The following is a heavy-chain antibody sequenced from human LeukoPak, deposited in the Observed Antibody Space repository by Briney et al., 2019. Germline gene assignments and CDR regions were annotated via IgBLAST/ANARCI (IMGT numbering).Heavy chain of an antibody. V-gene: IGHV4-38-2*02. Sequence: SETLSLTCTVSGYSISSGYYWGWIRQPPGKGLEWIGSIYHSGSTYYNPSLKSRVTISVDTSKNQFSLKLSSVPAADAAVYYCAREDSEGEFYYDSSGCIDYWGQGTLVTVSS. CDR2: IYHSGST. CDR3: AREDSEGEFYYDSSGCIDY. D-gene: IGHD3-22*01. J-gene: IGHJ4*02. CDR1: GYSISSGYY.